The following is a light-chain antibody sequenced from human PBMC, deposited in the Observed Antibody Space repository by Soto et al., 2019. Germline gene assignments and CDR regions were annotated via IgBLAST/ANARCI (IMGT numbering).Light chain of an antibody. Sequence: DIQMTQSPSSLSASVGDRGTITCRASQSITGYLNWYQQKPGKAPKLLIYAASSLQSGVPSRFSGSGSGTDLNLTISRLQPEDFATYYCQQSYSIPYSFGQETTQEMK. CDR1: QSITGY. CDR3: QQSYSIPYS. J-gene: IGKJ2*01. V-gene: IGKV1-39*01. CDR2: AAS.